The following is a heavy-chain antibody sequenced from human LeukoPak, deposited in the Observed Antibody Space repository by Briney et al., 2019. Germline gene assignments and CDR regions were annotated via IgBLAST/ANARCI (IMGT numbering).Heavy chain of an antibody. CDR1: GYTLTELA. CDR2: FDPEDGET. V-gene: IGHV1-24*01. J-gene: IGHJ4*02. Sequence: ASVKVSFKVSGYTLTELAIHWVRQAPGKGLEWMGGFDPEDGETIYAQNFQGRVSMTEDTSTDTAYMALRSLRSEDTAVYYCATQATGYFYHWGQGTLVTVSS. CDR3: ATQATGYFYH.